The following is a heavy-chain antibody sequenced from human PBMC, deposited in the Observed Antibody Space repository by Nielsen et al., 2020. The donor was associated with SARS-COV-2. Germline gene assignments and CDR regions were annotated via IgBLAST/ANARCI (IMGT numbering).Heavy chain of an antibody. CDR3: ARSRLGRAAYWYFDL. CDR1: GGSISNGSYY. Sequence: SETLSLTCTVSGGSISNGSYYWSWIRQPAGKGLEWIGRIYTSGSTNYNPSLKSRVTISVDTSKNQFSLKLSSVTAADTAVYYCARSRLGRAAYWYFDLWGRGTLVTVSS. CDR2: IYTSGST. V-gene: IGHV4-61*02. J-gene: IGHJ2*01. D-gene: IGHD6-25*01.